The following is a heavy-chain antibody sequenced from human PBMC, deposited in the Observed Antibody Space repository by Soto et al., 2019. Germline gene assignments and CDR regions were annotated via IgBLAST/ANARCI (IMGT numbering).Heavy chain of an antibody. CDR3: ARTRYYDILTGYFPGYYYGMDV. CDR1: GGSISSGGYS. V-gene: IGHV4-30-2*01. CDR2: SYHSGST. D-gene: IGHD3-9*01. J-gene: IGHJ6*02. Sequence: QLQLQESGSGLVKPSQTLSLTCAVSGGSISSGGYSWSWIRQPPGKGLEWIGYSYHSGSTYYNPSLKSRVTISVDRSKNQFSLKLSSVTAADTAVYYCARTRYYDILTGYFPGYYYGMDVWGQGTTVTVSS.